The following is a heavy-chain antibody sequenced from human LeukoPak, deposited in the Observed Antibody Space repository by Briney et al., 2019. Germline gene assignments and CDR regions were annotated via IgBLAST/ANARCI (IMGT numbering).Heavy chain of an antibody. J-gene: IGHJ4*02. D-gene: IGHD5-18*01. V-gene: IGHV3-30*18. CDR1: GFTFSSYG. CDR2: ISYDGSNK. CDR3: AKRNVDTAMFYFDY. Sequence: GGSLRLSCAASGFTFSSYGMHWVRQAPGKGLEWVAVISYDGSNKYYADSVKGRFTISRDNSKNTLYLQMNSLRAEDTAVYYCAKRNVDTAMFYFDYWGQGTLVTVSS.